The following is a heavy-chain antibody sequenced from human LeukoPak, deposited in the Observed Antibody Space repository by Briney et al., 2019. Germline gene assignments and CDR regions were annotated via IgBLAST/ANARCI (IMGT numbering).Heavy chain of an antibody. D-gene: IGHD3-9*01. V-gene: IGHV4-59*13. CDR3: ARAEDLLYYY. CDR1: GGSISSYY. J-gene: IGHJ4*02. CDR2: IYYSGST. Sequence: PSETLSLTCTVSGGSISSYYWSWIRQPPGKGLEWIGYIYYSGSTNYNPSLKSRVTISVDTSKNQFSLKLSSATAADTAVYYCARAEDLLYYYWGQGTLVTVSS.